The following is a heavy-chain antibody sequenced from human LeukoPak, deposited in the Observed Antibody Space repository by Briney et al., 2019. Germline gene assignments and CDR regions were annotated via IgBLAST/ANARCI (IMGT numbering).Heavy chain of an antibody. Sequence: GGSLRLSCAASGFIFSSHAMSWARQAPGKGLEWVSAISGSGGNTYYADSVKGRFTISRDNSKNTLYLQMNSLRAEDTAVYYCAKGVTVRYFDWIDYWGQGTLVTVSS. D-gene: IGHD3-9*01. CDR2: ISGSGGNT. J-gene: IGHJ4*02. CDR3: AKGVTVRYFDWIDY. V-gene: IGHV3-23*01. CDR1: GFIFSSHA.